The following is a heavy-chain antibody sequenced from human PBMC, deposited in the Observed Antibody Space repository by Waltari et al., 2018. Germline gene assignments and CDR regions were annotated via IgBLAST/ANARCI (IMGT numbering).Heavy chain of an antibody. V-gene: IGHV3-74*01. CDR2: VKPDGTTK. CDR3: GTLEDVAS. J-gene: IGHJ4*02. CDR1: GFTFTAYL. Sequence: EVQVVESGGGLVQPGESLTLSCRVSGFTFTAYLMHWVRQVPGKGLEWVSGVKPDGTTKNYADSGRGRCTIARDNARNTVHLQLNSLRVEDTAVYYCGTLEDVASWGRGALVTVSS. D-gene: IGHD3-16*01.